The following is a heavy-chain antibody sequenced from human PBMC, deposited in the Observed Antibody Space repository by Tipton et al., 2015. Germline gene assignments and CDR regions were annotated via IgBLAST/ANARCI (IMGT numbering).Heavy chain of an antibody. CDR2: IYYSGST. J-gene: IGHJ4*02. CDR3: ARTRGVQSSDWEVH. CDR1: GGSISSYY. Sequence: GLVKPSETLSLTCTVSGGSISSYYWSWIRQPPGKGLEWIGYIYYSGSTNYNPSLKSRVTISVDTSKNLFSLKLTSVTAADTAMYYCARTRGVQSSDWEVHWGQGILVNVSS. D-gene: IGHD2-21*02. V-gene: IGHV4-59*01.